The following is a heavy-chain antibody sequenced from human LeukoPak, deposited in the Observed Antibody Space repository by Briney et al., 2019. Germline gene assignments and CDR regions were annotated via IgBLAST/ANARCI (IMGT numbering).Heavy chain of an antibody. CDR3: ARLQGDSTAIFDY. V-gene: IGHV4-59*11. J-gene: IGHJ4*02. Sequence: SETLSLTCTVSGGSISGHYWSWLRQPSAKGLEWVGYVYYSGETNYNPSLKSRVTISVDTSKNQCSLKLTSVTAADTAVYYCARLQGDSTAIFDYWGQGILVSVSS. D-gene: IGHD2-21*01. CDR1: GGSISGHY. CDR2: VYYSGET.